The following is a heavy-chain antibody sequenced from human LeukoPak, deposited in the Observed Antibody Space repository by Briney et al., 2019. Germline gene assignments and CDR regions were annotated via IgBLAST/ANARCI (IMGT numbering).Heavy chain of an antibody. CDR1: GGSISSYY. CDR3: ARETSWLGGDAFDI. D-gene: IGHD2-2*01. CDR2: IHHSGST. Sequence: SETLSLTRSASGGSISSYYWSWIRQPPGKRLEWIGDIHHSGSTHYNPSLKSRVTISMAPSKNQFSLKLSSVTAADTAVYYCARETSWLGGDAFDIWGPGTMVSVSS. V-gene: IGHV4-59*01. J-gene: IGHJ3*02.